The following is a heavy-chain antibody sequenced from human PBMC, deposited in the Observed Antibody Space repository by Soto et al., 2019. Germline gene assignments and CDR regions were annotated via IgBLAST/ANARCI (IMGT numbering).Heavy chain of an antibody. J-gene: IGHJ3*02. Sequence: QVQLVESGGDVVQPGRSLRLSCAASGSTFSNYNIHWVRQAPGKGLEWVAPISPDGNNAYYADSVKGRFTISRDNARNTVYLQVNSLRPEDTAVYHCVRGPSHGAFDIWGQGTLVTVSA. CDR1: GSTFSNYN. CDR3: VRGPSHGAFDI. V-gene: IGHV3-30-3*01. CDR2: ISPDGNNA.